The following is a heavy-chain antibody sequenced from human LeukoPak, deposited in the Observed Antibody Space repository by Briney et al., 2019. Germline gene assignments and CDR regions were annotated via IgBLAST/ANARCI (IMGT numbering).Heavy chain of an antibody. J-gene: IGHJ6*03. Sequence: ASVKVSCKASGYTFTDSDIHWVRQAPGQGLQCMGWIKPNSGETRYTQKFQGRVTMTTDTSISTAYMELSRLTSDETAVYYCARLITMIEPGNYYYYYYMDVWGKGTAVTVSS. CDR1: GYTFTDSD. V-gene: IGHV1-2*02. D-gene: IGHD3-22*01. CDR2: IKPNSGET. CDR3: ARLITMIEPGNYYYYYYMDV.